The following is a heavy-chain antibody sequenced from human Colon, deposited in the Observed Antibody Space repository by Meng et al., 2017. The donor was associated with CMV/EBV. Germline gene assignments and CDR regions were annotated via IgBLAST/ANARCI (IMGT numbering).Heavy chain of an antibody. D-gene: IGHD5-18*01. J-gene: IGHJ5*02. CDR1: GVPSSSDNW. CDR3: AKIPLGYSLSPLVGLDP. CDR2: IYHSGTT. Sequence: QGHLQEASPGPLKPPGTLSLICSVVGVPSSSDNWWTWVRHPPGKGLEWIGEIYHSGTTNYNPSPKSRVTISVDKSKIQVSLNLSSVTAADTDVYFCAKIPLGYSLSPLVGLDPWGQGTLVTVSS. V-gene: IGHV4-4*01.